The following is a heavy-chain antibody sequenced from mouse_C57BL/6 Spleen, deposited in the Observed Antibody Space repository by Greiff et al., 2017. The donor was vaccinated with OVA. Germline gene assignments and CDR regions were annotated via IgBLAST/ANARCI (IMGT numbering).Heavy chain of an antibody. CDR2: IDPSDSET. V-gene: IGHV1-52*01. CDR1: GYTFTSYW. CDR3: ARGEARGFAY. J-gene: IGHJ3*01. Sequence: QVQLKQSGAELVRPGSSVKLSCKASGYTFTSYWMHWVKQRPIQGLEWIGNIDPSDSETHYNQKFKDKATLTVDKSSSTAYMQLSSLTSEDSAVYYWARGEARGFAYWGQGTLVTVSA.